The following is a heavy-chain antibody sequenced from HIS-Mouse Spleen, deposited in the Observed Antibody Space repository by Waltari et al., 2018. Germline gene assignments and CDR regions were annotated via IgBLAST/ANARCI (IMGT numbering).Heavy chain of an antibody. J-gene: IGHJ2*01. D-gene: IGHD6-13*01. V-gene: IGHV4-39*07. CDR2: IYYSGGT. CDR3: AREIPYSSSWYDWYFDL. CDR1: GGSISSSSYY. Sequence: QLQLQESGPGLVKPSETLSLTCTVSGGSISSSSYYWGWIRQPPGKGLEGIGGIYYSGGTDYNPSLKSRVTISVDTSKNQCSLKLSSVTTADTAVYYCAREIPYSSSWYDWYFDLWGRGTLVTVSS.